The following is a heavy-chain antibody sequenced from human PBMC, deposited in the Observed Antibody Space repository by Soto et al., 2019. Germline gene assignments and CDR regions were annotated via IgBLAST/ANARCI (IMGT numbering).Heavy chain of an antibody. D-gene: IGHD2-8*02. Sequence: EVQMLESGGGLVQPGGSLRLSCAASGFICSSYDMSWVRQAPGKGLEWVSTILVGGSTHYEDSVKGRFTISRDRYKNTVYLQMNSLTAGDTAVYYCAKATATGGGAFDICGQGTMVTVSS. CDR1: GFICSSYD. J-gene: IGHJ3*02. CDR2: ILVGGST. CDR3: AKATATGGGAFDI. V-gene: IGHV3-23*01.